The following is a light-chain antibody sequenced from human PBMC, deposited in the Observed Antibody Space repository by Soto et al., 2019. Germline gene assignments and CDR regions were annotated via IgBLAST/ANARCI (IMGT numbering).Light chain of an antibody. CDR3: QSYDSSLSGVV. J-gene: IGLJ2*01. CDR2: GNS. Sequence: QSVLTQPPSVSGAPGQRVTISCTGCSSNIGAGYDVHWYQQLPGTAPKLLIYGNSNRPSGVPDRFSGSKSGTSASLAITGLQAEDEADYCCQSYDSSLSGVVFGGGTKLTVL. CDR1: SSNIGAGYD. V-gene: IGLV1-40*01.